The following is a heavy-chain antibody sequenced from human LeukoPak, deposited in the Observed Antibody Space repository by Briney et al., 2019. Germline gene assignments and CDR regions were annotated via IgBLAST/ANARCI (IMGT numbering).Heavy chain of an antibody. CDR2: VNSDGSST. CDR3: ARGGTSGSLIY. D-gene: IGHD1-26*01. Sequence: GGSLRLSCSASGFTFSSYWMHWVRQAPGKGLVWVSSVNSDGSSTGYADSVKGRFTISRDNAKNTLYLQMSSLRAEDTGVYYCARGGTSGSLIYWGQGTLVTVSS. CDR1: GFTFSSYW. V-gene: IGHV3-74*01. J-gene: IGHJ4*02.